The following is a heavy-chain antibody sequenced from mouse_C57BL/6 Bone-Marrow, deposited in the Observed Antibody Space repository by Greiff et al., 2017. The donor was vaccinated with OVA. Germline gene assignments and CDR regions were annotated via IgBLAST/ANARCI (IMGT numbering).Heavy chain of an antibody. J-gene: IGHJ2*01. CDR3: ALDGYYPFDY. Sequence: QVQLQQPGTELVTPGASVKLSCKASGYTFPRSWLHWVKPRPGQGLAWIGNINPSNGGTTYNEKFKRKATLTVDKSSSTAYMQLSSLTSEDAAVYYCALDGYYPFDYWGQGTTLTVSS. CDR2: INPSNGGT. CDR1: GYTFPRSW. V-gene: IGHV1-53*01. D-gene: IGHD2-3*01.